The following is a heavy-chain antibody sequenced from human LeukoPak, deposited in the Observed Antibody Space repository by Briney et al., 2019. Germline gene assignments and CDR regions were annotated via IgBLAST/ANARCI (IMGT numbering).Heavy chain of an antibody. Sequence: GASVKVSCKASGYTFTSYYMHWVRQAPGQGLEWMGIINPSGGSTSYAQKFQGRVTMTRDTSTGTVYMELSSLRSEDTAVYYCARVIGDIYYDSSGYYGYWGQGTLVTVSS. CDR1: GYTFTSYY. V-gene: IGHV1-46*01. D-gene: IGHD3-22*01. CDR2: INPSGGST. J-gene: IGHJ4*02. CDR3: ARVIGDIYYDSSGYYGY.